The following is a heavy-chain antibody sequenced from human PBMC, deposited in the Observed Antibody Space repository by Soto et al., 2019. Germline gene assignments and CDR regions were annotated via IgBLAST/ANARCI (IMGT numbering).Heavy chain of an antibody. Sequence: GESLKISCKGSGYSFTIYWISWVRQMPGKGLEWMGRIDPSDSYTNYSPSFQGHVTISADKSISTAYLQWSSLKASDTAMYYCARRKSGTRDAFDIWGQGTMVT. V-gene: IGHV5-10-1*01. CDR3: ARRKSGTRDAFDI. J-gene: IGHJ3*02. D-gene: IGHD3-10*01. CDR1: GYSFTIYW. CDR2: IDPSDSYT.